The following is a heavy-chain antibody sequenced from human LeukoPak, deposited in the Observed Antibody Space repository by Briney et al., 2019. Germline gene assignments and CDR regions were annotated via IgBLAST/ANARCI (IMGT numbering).Heavy chain of an antibody. Sequence: ASVKVSCKASGYTFTIYYIHWVRQAPGQGLEWMGLINPSGGSTNYAQKFQGRVTMTRDTSISTAYMELSRLRSDDTAVYYCARAVVTMVRGVITNFDYWGQGTLVTVSS. V-gene: IGHV1-2*02. CDR3: ARAVVTMVRGVITNFDY. D-gene: IGHD3-10*01. CDR1: GYTFTIYY. J-gene: IGHJ4*02. CDR2: INPSGGST.